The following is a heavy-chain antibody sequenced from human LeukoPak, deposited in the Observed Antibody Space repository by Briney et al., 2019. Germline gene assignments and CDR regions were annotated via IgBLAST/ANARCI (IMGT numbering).Heavy chain of an antibody. CDR1: GFTFSTYA. Sequence: PGRSLRLSCAASGFTFSTYAMHWVRQAPGKGLEWVAVIWFDGSNQYYADSVKGRFTISRDNPRNTAFLQMNSLRVEDTAVYYCARDLWDSSGKRLDYWGQGTLVTVSS. J-gene: IGHJ4*02. CDR3: ARDLWDSSGKRLDY. CDR2: IWFDGSNQ. D-gene: IGHD3-22*01. V-gene: IGHV3-33*01.